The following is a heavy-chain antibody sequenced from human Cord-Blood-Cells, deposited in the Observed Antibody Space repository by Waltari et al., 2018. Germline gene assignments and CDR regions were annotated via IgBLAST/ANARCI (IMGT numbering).Heavy chain of an antibody. J-gene: IGHJ4*02. V-gene: IGHV3-30*18. D-gene: IGHD3-3*01. CDR3: AKGGLRFLEWLLYYFDY. CDR1: GLTFSNYG. Sequence: QVQLVESGGGVVQPGRSLRLSCAASGLTFSNYGMNLVCRALGQGLECVAVISYDGSNKYYADSVKGRFTISRDKSKNTLYLQMNSLRAEDTAVYYCAKGGLRFLEWLLYYFDYWGQGTLVTVSS. CDR2: ISYDGSNK.